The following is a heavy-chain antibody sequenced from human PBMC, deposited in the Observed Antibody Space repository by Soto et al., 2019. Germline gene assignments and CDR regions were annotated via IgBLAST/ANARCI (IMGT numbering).Heavy chain of an antibody. D-gene: IGHD6-6*01. Sequence: ASVKVSCKASGYTFTGYYMHWVRQAPGQGLEWMGWINPNSGGTNYAQKFQGRVTMTRDTSISTAYMELSRLRSDDTAVYYCARVWQLARPHFDDWGQGTLVTGSS. CDR2: INPNSGGT. V-gene: IGHV1-2*02. CDR1: GYTFTGYY. CDR3: ARVWQLARPHFDD. J-gene: IGHJ4*02.